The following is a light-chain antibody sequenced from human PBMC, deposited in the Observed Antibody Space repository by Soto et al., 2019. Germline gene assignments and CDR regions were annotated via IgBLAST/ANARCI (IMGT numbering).Light chain of an antibody. V-gene: IGKV3-15*01. CDR1: QSISNN. CDR2: SAS. J-gene: IGKJ1*01. CDR3: QQYNNLPPT. Sequence: EIVLTQSPGTLSLSPGERVTLSCRASQSISNNHLAWYQQKPGQAPRLLIYSASRRPTDIPVRSSGSGSGAEFTLTISSLQSEDFAIYYCQQYNNLPPTFGQGTKVDIK.